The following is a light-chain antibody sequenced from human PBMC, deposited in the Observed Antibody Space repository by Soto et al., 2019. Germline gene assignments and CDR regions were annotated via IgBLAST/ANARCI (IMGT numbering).Light chain of an antibody. CDR3: QQYKNWPPIT. J-gene: IGKJ5*01. V-gene: IGKV3D-15*01. CDR2: GAS. CDR1: QSVSSN. Sequence: EIVMTQSPATLSVSPGERATLSCRASQSVSSNLAWYQQKPGQAPRLLIYGASISATGIPARFSGSGSGTEFTLTISSLQSEDFAVYYCQQYKNWPPITFGQGTRLEIK.